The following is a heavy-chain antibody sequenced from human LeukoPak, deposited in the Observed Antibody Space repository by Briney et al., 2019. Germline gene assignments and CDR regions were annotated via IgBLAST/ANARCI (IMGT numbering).Heavy chain of an antibody. Sequence: GSLRLSCAASGFTFDDYGMSWIRQPPGKGLEWIGYIYYSGSTNYNPSLKSRVTISVDTSKNQFSLKLSSVTAADTAVYYCARTFFGYSYGPAGYWGQGTLVTVSS. V-gene: IGHV4-59*01. CDR2: IYYSGST. CDR1: GFTFDDYG. D-gene: IGHD5-18*01. CDR3: ARTFFGYSYGPAGY. J-gene: IGHJ4*02.